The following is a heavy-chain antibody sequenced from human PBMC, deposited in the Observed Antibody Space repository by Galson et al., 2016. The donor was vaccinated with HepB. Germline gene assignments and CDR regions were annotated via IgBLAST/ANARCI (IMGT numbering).Heavy chain of an antibody. D-gene: IGHD2/OR15-2a*01. J-gene: IGHJ4*02. Sequence: SVKVSCKASGYTFTTSGISWVRQAPGQGLEGMGWISTHSGNTKYAQKFQGGLTLTTDSSTTTAYMELRSLRFDDTALYYCARDVQYRFDSWGQGTLVTVSS. V-gene: IGHV1-18*01. CDR2: ISTHSGNT. CDR3: ARDVQYRFDS. CDR1: GYTFTTSG.